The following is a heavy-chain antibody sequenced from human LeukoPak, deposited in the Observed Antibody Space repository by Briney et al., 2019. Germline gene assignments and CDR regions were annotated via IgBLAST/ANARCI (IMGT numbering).Heavy chain of an antibody. J-gene: IGHJ6*02. V-gene: IGHV4-59*10. D-gene: IGHD2-2*01. CDR2: IYTSGST. CDR1: GGSFSGYY. CDR3: ARTPASLPYYYYGMDV. Sequence: SETLSLTCAVYGGSFSGYYWSWIRQPAGKGLEWIGRIYTSGSTNYNPSLKSRVTMSVDTSKNQFSLKLSSVTAADTAVYYCARTPASLPYYYYGMDVWGQGTTVTVSS.